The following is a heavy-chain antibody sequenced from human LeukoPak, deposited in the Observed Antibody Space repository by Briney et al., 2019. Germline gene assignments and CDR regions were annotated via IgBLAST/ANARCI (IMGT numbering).Heavy chain of an antibody. CDR1: GGSFSEYY. CDR2: INHSGST. CDR3: ARFRGNGDYNVNY. J-gene: IGHJ4*02. Sequence: KTSETLSLTCAVYGGSFSEYYWTWIRQPPGKGREWIGEINHSGSTNYNPSLKSRVTISVDTSKNQFSLRLSSVTAADTAVYYCARFRGNGDYNVNYWGQGTLVTVSS. D-gene: IGHD4-17*01. V-gene: IGHV4-34*01.